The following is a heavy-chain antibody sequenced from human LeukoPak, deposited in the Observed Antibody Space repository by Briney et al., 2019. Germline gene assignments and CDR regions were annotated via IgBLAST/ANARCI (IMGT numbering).Heavy chain of an antibody. J-gene: IGHJ1*01. Sequence: KPSETLSLTCAVSGYSISSGYYWGWIRQPPGKGLEWIGSIYHSGSTYYNPSLKSRVTTSVDTSKNQFSLKLSSVTAADTAVYYCARQKRWLQRGEYFQHWGQGTLVTVSS. D-gene: IGHD5-24*01. V-gene: IGHV4-38-2*01. CDR1: GYSISSGYY. CDR3: ARQKRWLQRGEYFQH. CDR2: IYHSGST.